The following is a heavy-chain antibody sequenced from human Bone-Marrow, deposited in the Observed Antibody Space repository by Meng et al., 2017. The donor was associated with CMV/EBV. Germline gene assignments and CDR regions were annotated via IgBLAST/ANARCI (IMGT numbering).Heavy chain of an antibody. CDR3: ARDARGDVVVPAAMGDYYYYYGMDV. CDR2: IKQDGSEK. D-gene: IGHD2-2*01. V-gene: IGHV3-7*01. Sequence: GESLKISCAASGFTFSNAWMSWVRQAPGKGLEWVANIKQDGSEKYYVDSVKGRFTISRDNAKNSLYLQMNSLRAEDTAVYYCARDARGDVVVPAAMGDYYYYYGMDVWGQGTTVTVSS. CDR1: GFTFSNAW. J-gene: IGHJ6*02.